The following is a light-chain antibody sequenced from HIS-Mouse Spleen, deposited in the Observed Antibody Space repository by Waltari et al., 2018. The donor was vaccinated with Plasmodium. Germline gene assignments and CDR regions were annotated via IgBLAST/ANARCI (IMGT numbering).Light chain of an antibody. CDR2: QDS. Sequence: SYELTQPPSVSVSPGQTASITCSGDKLGDNYACWYQQKPGQSPVLVIYQDSKRPSGITERVSGSNSGNTATLTISGTQAMDEADYYCQAWDSSTAVFGGGTKRTVL. J-gene: IGLJ3*02. V-gene: IGLV3-1*01. CDR3: QAWDSSTAV. CDR1: KLGDNY.